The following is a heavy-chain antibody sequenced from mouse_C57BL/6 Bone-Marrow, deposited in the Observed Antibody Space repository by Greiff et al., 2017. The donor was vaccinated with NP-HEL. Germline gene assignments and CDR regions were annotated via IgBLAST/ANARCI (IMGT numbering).Heavy chain of an antibody. CDR2: IYPGDGDT. CDR3: ARCIYYGNPFAY. J-gene: IGHJ3*01. V-gene: IGHV1-82*01. CDR1: GYAFSSSW. Sequence: VMLVESGPELVKPGASVKISCKASGYAFSSSWMNWVKQRPGKGLEWIGRIYPGDGDTNYNGKFKGKATLTADKSSSTAYMQLSSLTSEDSAVYFCARCIYYGNPFAYWGQGTLVTVSA. D-gene: IGHD2-1*01.